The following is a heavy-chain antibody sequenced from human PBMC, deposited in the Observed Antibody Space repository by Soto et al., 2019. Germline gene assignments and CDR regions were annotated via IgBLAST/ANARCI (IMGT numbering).Heavy chain of an antibody. J-gene: IGHJ4*02. CDR2: INHSGST. Sequence: SETLSLTCAVYGGSFSGYYWSWIRQPPGKGLEWIGEINHSGSTNYNPSLKSRVTISVDTSENQFSLKLSSVTAADTAVYYCARGSAAAGTGYYFDYWGQGTLVTVSS. D-gene: IGHD6-13*01. V-gene: IGHV4-34*01. CDR3: ARGSAAAGTGYYFDY. CDR1: GGSFSGYY.